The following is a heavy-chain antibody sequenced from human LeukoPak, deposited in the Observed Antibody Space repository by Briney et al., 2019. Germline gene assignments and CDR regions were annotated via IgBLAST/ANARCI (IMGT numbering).Heavy chain of an antibody. D-gene: IGHD3-3*01. Sequence: SVKVSCKASGGTFSSYAISWVRQAPGQGLEWMGGIIPIFGTANYAQKFQGRVTITTDESTSTAYMELSCLRSEDTAVYYCARVLRFLGASYYYYMDVWGKGTTVTVSS. V-gene: IGHV1-69*05. CDR2: IIPIFGTA. J-gene: IGHJ6*03. CDR3: ARVLRFLGASYYYYMDV. CDR1: GGTFSSYA.